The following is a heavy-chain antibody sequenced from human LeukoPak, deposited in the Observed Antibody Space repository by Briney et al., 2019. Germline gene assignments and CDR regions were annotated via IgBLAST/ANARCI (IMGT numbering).Heavy chain of an antibody. CDR1: TFTFSSYA. V-gene: IGHV3-30*04. D-gene: IGHD3-3*01. Sequence: GRSLRLSCAASTFTFSSYAMHWVRQAPGKGLEWVTVISSDGSNKYYADSVKGRFTISRDSSKNTLDLQMNSLRAEDTAVYYCARGPSARFFGVAKGAFDIWGQGTMVTVSS. J-gene: IGHJ3*02. CDR3: ARGPSARFFGVAKGAFDI. CDR2: ISSDGSNK.